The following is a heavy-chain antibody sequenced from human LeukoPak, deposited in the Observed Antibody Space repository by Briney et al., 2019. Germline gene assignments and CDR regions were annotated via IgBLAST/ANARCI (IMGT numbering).Heavy chain of an antibody. V-gene: IGHV3-21*01. CDR3: VRSSRSSSPGY. J-gene: IGHJ4*02. Sequence: GGSLRLSCAASRFTFSSYSMNWVRQAPGKGLEWVSSISSSSSYIYYADSVKGRFTISRDNAKNSLYLQTDSLRVEDSAVYYCVRSSRSSSPGYWGQGTLVTVSS. D-gene: IGHD6-13*01. CDR2: ISSSSSYI. CDR1: RFTFSSYS.